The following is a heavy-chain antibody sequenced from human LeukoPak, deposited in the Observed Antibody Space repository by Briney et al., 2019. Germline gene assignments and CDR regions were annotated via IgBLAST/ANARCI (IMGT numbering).Heavy chain of an antibody. CDR3: ARDRVGAAAYYYYYYMDV. Sequence: ASVKVSCKASGYTFTSYDINWVRQATGQGLEWMGWMNPNSGNTGYAQKFQGRVTMTRNTSISTAYMELSSLRSEDTAVYYCARDRVGAAAYYYYYYMDVWVKGTTVTVSS. V-gene: IGHV1-8*01. CDR1: GYTFTSYD. D-gene: IGHD6-13*01. CDR2: MNPNSGNT. J-gene: IGHJ6*03.